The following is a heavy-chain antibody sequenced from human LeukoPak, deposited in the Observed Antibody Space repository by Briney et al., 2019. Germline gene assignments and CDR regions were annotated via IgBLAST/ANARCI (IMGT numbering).Heavy chain of an antibody. CDR1: GFSFSDYY. CDR3: ARHPDGSLSLDY. V-gene: IGHV3-11*03. J-gene: IGHJ4*02. CDR2: ISSSGSHT. Sequence: PGGSLRLSCVASGFSFSDYYMSWIRQAPGKGLEWVSYISSSGSHTNYADSVTGRSTISRNNAKKSLHLQMNSLRAEDTAVYYCARHPDGSLSLDYWGQGTLVTVSS. D-gene: IGHD1-26*01.